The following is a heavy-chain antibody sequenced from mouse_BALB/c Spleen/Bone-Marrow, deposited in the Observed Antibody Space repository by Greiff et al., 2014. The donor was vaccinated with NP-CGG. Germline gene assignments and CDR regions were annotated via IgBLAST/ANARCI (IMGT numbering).Heavy chain of an antibody. CDR2: IDPANGNT. V-gene: IGHV14-3*02. D-gene: IGHD1-2*01. CDR1: GFNIKDTY. Sequence: DVKLVESGAELVKPGASVKLSCTASGFNIKDTYMHWVKQRPEQGLEWIGRIDPANGNTKYDPKFQGKATITADTSSNTAYLQLSSLTSEDTAGGYVGGYLYGYTNTFDYSGQGMTLNGSS. CDR3: GGYLYGYTNTFDY. J-gene: IGHJ2*01.